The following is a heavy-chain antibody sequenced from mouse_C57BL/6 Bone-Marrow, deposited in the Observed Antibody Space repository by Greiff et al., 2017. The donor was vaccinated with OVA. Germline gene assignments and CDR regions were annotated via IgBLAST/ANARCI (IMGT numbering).Heavy chain of an antibody. Sequence: QVQLQQPGAELVMPGASVKLSCKASGYTFTSYWMHWVKQRPGQGLEWIGEIDPSDSYTNYNQKFKGKSTLTVDKSSSTAYMQLSSLTSEDSAVYYCARGGYYGDDLDDWGQGTSVTVSS. CDR2: IDPSDSYT. CDR3: ARGGYYGDDLDD. V-gene: IGHV1-69*01. J-gene: IGHJ4*01. D-gene: IGHD1-1*02. CDR1: GYTFTSYW.